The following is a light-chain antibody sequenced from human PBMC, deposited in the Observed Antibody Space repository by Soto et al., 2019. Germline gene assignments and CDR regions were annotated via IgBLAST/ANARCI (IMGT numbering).Light chain of an antibody. J-gene: IGLJ1*01. CDR1: SSDIGGYNF. CDR3: SSYTSASTLV. CDR2: DVN. V-gene: IGLV2-14*01. Sequence: QSALTQPASVSGSPGQSITISCTGTSSDIGGYNFVSWYQQYPGEVPKLMIYDVNARPSGVSNRFSGSKSGNTASLTISGLQANDEADYYCSSYTSASTLVFGTGNKLTVL.